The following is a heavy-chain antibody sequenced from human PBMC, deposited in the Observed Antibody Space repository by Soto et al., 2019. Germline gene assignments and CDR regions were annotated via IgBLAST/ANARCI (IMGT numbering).Heavy chain of an antibody. CDR1: GYTFGSYG. Sequence: QVHLVQSGTEVKKPGASVKVSCKASGYTFGSYGMSWVRQAPGQGLEWMGWISAPNGKTSYAQKFQGRLTMTTDTSTSPAYLELRGPTADDTAVYYCARDVPIPPPTPNSWFDPWGQGTLVTVSS. CDR3: ARDVPIPPPTPNSWFDP. CDR2: ISAPNGKT. V-gene: IGHV1-18*01. J-gene: IGHJ5*02.